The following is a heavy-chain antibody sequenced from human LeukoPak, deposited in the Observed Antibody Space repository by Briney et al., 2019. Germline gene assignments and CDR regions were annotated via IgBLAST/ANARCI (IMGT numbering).Heavy chain of an antibody. D-gene: IGHD2-2*02. CDR1: GYTFTGYY. Sequence: ASVKVSCKASGYTFTGYYIYWVRQAPGQGLERMGWINPNSGGTNYVQKFQGRVAMTRDTSVNTAYMELSRLRSDDTAVYYCARVDSEYCSSTSCYKWFDPWGQGTLVTVSS. CDR3: ARVDSEYCSSTSCYKWFDP. V-gene: IGHV1-2*02. CDR2: INPNSGGT. J-gene: IGHJ5*02.